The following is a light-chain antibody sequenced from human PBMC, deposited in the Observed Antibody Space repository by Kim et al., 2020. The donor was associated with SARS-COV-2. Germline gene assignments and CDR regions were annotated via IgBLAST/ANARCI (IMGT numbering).Light chain of an antibody. CDR1: QSVSSSY. V-gene: IGKV3-20*01. J-gene: IGKJ4*02. CDR2: GAS. Sequence: IVLTQSPGTLSLSPGERVTLPCRASQSVSSSYLAWYQHKPGQAPRLLIYGASSRATGIPDRFSGSGSGTDFTLTISRLEPEDFAVYYCQHYGTSRGFTFGGGTKVDIK. CDR3: QHYGTSRGFT.